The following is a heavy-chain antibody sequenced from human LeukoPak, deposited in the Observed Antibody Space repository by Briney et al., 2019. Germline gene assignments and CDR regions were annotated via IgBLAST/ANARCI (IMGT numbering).Heavy chain of an antibody. CDR2: IIPIFGTA. J-gene: IGHJ4*02. Sequence: ASVKVSCKASGGTFSSYAFSWVRQAPGQGLEWMGRIIPIFGTANYAQKFQGRVTITTDESTSTAYMELSSLRSEDTAVYYCARGGYGDYGGSYYFDYWGQGTLVTVSS. V-gene: IGHV1-69*05. D-gene: IGHD4-17*01. CDR1: GGTFSSYA. CDR3: ARGGYGDYGGSYYFDY.